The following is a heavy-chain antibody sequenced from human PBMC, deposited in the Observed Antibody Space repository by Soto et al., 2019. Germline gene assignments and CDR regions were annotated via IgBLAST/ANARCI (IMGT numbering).Heavy chain of an antibody. Sequence: PSETLSLTCTVSGASFNNNDYYWSWFLQTPGKGLEWIGYVYYSGSTDYIPSLQSRLSMSIDNSQNQFTLKLNSVTAADTATHYCARMSYFYDKWYFDLSRRGTLVTVSS. CDR1: GASFNNNDYY. CDR2: VYYSGST. V-gene: IGHV4-30-4*01. J-gene: IGHJ2*01. D-gene: IGHD3-22*01. CDR3: ARMSYFYDKWYFDL.